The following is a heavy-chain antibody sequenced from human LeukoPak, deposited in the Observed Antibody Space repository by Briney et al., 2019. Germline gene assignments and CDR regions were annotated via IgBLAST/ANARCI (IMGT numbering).Heavy chain of an antibody. J-gene: IGHJ4*02. V-gene: IGHV3-53*01. CDR2: IYSGGST. Sequence: GGSLRLSCAASGFTVSSNYMSWVRQAPGKGLEWVSVIYSGGSTYYADSVKGRFTIFRDIAKNSLFLQMDSLRAEDTALYYCVRVATTPDYWGQGTLVTVSS. CDR1: GFTVSSNY. CDR3: VRVATTPDY. D-gene: IGHD5-12*01.